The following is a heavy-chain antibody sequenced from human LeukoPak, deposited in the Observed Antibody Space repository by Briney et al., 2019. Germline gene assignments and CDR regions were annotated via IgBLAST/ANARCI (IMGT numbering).Heavy chain of an antibody. CDR2: ISGSGVST. CDR3: AKGHWQVEV. D-gene: IGHD1-1*01. J-gene: IGHJ4*02. CDR1: GFTFSNYA. V-gene: IGHV3-23*01. Sequence: PGGSLRLSCAASGFTFSNYAMSWVRQAPGKGLEWVSAISGSGVSTYYADSVKGRFTISRDNSKNTLYLQMNRLRADDTAVYYCAKGHWQVEVWGQGALVTVSS.